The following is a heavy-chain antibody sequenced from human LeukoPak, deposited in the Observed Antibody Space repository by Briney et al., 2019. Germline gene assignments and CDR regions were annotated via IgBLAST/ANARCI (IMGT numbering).Heavy chain of an antibody. CDR2: IYTSGST. J-gene: IGHJ3*02. Sequence: WGTLSLTCAVSGGSISSYYWSWIRQPAGKGLEWIGRIYTSGSTNYNPSLKSRVTMSVDTSKNQFSLKLSAVTAADTAVYYCARGQLRNDAFDIWGQGTMVTVSS. CDR3: ARGQLRNDAFDI. V-gene: IGHV4-4*07. D-gene: IGHD1-1*01. CDR1: GGSISSYY.